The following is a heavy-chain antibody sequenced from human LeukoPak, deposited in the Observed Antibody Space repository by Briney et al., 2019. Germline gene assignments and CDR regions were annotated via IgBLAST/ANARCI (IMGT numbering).Heavy chain of an antibody. CDR1: GGSISRTSYY. CDR2: IYSSGNP. CDR3: ARGARAGYNLEPFDY. V-gene: IGHV4-39*07. J-gene: IGHJ4*02. Sequence: SETLSLTCTVSGGSISRTSYYWGWIRQPPGEGLEWIGSIYSSGNPYYNPSLKSRVTISVDTSKNQFSLKLSSVTAADTAVYYCARGARAGYNLEPFDYWGQGTLVTVSS. D-gene: IGHD5-24*01.